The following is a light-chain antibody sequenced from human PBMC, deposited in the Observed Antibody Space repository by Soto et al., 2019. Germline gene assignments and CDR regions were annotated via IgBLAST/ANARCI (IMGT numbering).Light chain of an antibody. Sequence: EIVLTQSPGIMSLSPGERATLSCRASQSVSSSYLAWYQQKPGQAPRLLIYGASSRATGIPDRFSGRGSGTDFTLTISRLEPEDSAVYYCQQYGRPPWTFGLGTKVEIK. J-gene: IGKJ1*01. CDR3: QQYGRPPWT. CDR2: GAS. V-gene: IGKV3-20*01. CDR1: QSVSSSY.